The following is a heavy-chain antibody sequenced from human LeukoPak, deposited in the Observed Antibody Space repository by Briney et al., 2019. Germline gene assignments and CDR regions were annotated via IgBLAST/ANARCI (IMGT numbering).Heavy chain of an antibody. V-gene: IGHV3-33*06. CDR3: AKSRNSGWVYLDQ. J-gene: IGHJ4*02. D-gene: IGHD6-19*01. CDR1: GFTFSNYG. Sequence: GGSLRLSCATSGFTFSNYGMHWVRQAPGKGLEWVAVIWYDGTNKYYADSVKGRFTISRDTSKNTLYLQMNSLTADDTALYYCAKSRNSGWVYLDQWGQGALVSV. CDR2: IWYDGTNK.